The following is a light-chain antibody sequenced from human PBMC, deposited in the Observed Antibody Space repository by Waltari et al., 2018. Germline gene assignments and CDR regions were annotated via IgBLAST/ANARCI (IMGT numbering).Light chain of an antibody. Sequence: SYELTQPPSVSVSPGQTANIACSGDALPKKFAYWYQQRSGQAPVLVIYEDNKRPDGIPERFSGSSSGTVATLTITGAQVEDEGYYFCFSTDSSATYGVFGSGTKV. V-gene: IGLV3-10*01. CDR2: EDN. CDR1: ALPKKF. CDR3: FSTDSSATYGV. J-gene: IGLJ6*01.